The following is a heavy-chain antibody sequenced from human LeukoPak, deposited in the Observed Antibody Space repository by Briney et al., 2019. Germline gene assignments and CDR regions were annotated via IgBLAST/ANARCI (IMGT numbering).Heavy chain of an antibody. CDR2: INQDGSEK. J-gene: IGHJ5*02. V-gene: IGHV3-7*05. Sequence: GGSLRLSCAAPGFTFSRYWMSWVRQAPGKRLEWVANINQDGSEKNYVDSAKGRFTISRDNAKNSMYLQMNSLRAEDTAVYYCAREGRRITMVGGVIGAIDNWFDPWGQGTLVTVSS. CDR1: GFTFSRYW. D-gene: IGHD3-10*01. CDR3: AREGRRITMVGGVIGAIDNWFDP.